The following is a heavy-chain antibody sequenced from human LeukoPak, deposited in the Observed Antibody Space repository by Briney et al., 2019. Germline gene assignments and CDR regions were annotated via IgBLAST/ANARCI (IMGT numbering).Heavy chain of an antibody. CDR2: IYPGDSDT. CDR3: ARRRGYDLDGDYAYYFDY. J-gene: IGHJ4*02. Sequence: GASLKISCKGSGYSFTSYGSGWLGQLPDKGLEWMDIIYPGDSDTRYSPSFQGQATISADKSISPAYLQWSSLKASDTAMYYCARRRGYDLDGDYAYYFDYWGQGTLVTVSS. CDR1: GYSFTSYG. D-gene: IGHD5-12*01. V-gene: IGHV5-51*01.